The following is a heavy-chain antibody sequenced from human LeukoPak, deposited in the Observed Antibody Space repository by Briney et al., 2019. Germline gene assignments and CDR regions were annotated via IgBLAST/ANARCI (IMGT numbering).Heavy chain of an antibody. Sequence: ASVKVSCKASGYTFTSYGISWVRQAPGQGLEWMGWISAYNGNTNYAQKLQGRVTMTTDTSTSTAYMELRSLRSDDTAVYYCARVLYYYDSSGYYRNAFDIWGPGTMVTVSS. J-gene: IGHJ3*02. D-gene: IGHD3-22*01. CDR2: ISAYNGNT. CDR3: ARVLYYYDSSGYYRNAFDI. V-gene: IGHV1-18*01. CDR1: GYTFTSYG.